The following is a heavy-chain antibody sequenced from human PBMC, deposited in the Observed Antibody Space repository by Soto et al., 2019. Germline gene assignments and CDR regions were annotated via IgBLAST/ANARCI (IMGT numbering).Heavy chain of an antibody. CDR2: ISYDGSNK. D-gene: IGHD4-17*01. CDR3: ARTPPFPTVTTFWPAGGGGYYMDV. V-gene: IGHV3-30*03. Sequence: PGGSLRLSCAASGFTFSSYGMHWVRQAPGKGLERVAVISYDGSNKYYADSVKGRFTISRDNSKNTLYLQMNSLRAEDTAVYYYARTPPFPTVTTFWPAGGGGYYMDVWGKGTTVTVSS. CDR1: GFTFSSYG. J-gene: IGHJ6*03.